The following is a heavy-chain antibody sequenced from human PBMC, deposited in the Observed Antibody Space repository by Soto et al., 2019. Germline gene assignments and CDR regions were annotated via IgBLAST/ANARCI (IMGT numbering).Heavy chain of an antibody. CDR3: ARNGSYYDFWSGYYFGGGMDV. D-gene: IGHD3-3*01. V-gene: IGHV4-34*01. CDR1: GGSFSGYY. J-gene: IGHJ6*02. CDR2: INHSGST. Sequence: SETLSLTCAVYGGSFSGYYLSWIRQPPGKGLECIGEINHSGSTNYNPSLKSRVTISVDTSKNQFSLKLSSVTAADTAVYYCARNGSYYDFWSGYYFGGGMDVWGQGTTVTVYS.